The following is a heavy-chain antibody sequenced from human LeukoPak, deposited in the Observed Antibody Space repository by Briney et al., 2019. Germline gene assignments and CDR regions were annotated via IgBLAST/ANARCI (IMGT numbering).Heavy chain of an antibody. CDR2: IYHSGST. CDR3: ARDQGVGVHDY. Sequence: SETLSLTCAVSGDSISSSNWWSWVRQPPGKGLEWIGEIYHSGSTYYNPSLKSRVTISVDTSKNQFSLKLSSVTAADTAVYYCARDQGVGVHDYWGQGTLVTVSS. J-gene: IGHJ4*02. D-gene: IGHD1-26*01. CDR1: GDSISSSNW. V-gene: IGHV4-4*02.